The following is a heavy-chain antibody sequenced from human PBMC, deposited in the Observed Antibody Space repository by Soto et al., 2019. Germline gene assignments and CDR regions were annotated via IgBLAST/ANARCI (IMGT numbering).Heavy chain of an antibody. J-gene: IGHJ4*02. V-gene: IGHV1-18*01. CDR2: ISAYNGNT. Sequence: ASVKVSCKASGYTFTSYGISWVRQALGQGLEWMGWISAYNGNTNYAQKLQGRVTMTTDTSTSTAYMELRSLRSDDTAVYYCARAYYYDSSGYHGDYFDYWGQGTLVTVSS. D-gene: IGHD3-22*01. CDR3: ARAYYYDSSGYHGDYFDY. CDR1: GYTFTSYG.